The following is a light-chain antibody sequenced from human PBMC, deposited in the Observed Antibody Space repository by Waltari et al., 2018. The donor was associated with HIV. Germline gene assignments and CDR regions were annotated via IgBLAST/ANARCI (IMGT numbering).Light chain of an antibody. CDR2: NNN. V-gene: IGLV1-51*01. CDR1: SSNIGNHY. J-gene: IGLJ3*02. CDR3: GTWDSSLSDWV. Sequence: QSVLTQPPSVSAAPGQTVTISCSGSSSNIGNHYVSWYQQVPGTAPKLLIYNNNKRPSGIPDRFSGSKSGTSATLGITGLQTGDEADYYCGTWDSSLSDWVFGGGTKLTVL.